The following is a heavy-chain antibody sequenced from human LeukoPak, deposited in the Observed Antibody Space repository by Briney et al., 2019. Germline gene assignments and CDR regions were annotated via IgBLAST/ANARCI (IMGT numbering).Heavy chain of an antibody. D-gene: IGHD2-15*01. J-gene: IGHJ4*02. CDR2: ISSRSDTI. Sequence: GGSLRLSCAASGFIFSSYSMTWVRQAPGKGLEWVSYISSRSDTIYYADSVKGRFIISRDNAKNSLYLQMNSLRAEDTAVYYCARPHCSGATCYSRYSDDWGQGTLVTVSS. CDR3: ARPHCSGATCYSRYSDD. CDR1: GFIFSSYS. V-gene: IGHV3-48*01.